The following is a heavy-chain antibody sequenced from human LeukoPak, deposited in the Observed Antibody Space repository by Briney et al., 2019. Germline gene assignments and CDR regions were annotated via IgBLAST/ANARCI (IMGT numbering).Heavy chain of an antibody. D-gene: IGHD2/OR15-2a*01. CDR2: IGSSDTTI. V-gene: IGHV3-11*04. Sequence: PGGSLRLSCAASRFAFSDYYMSWIRQAPGKGLEWVSYIGSSDTTIYYADSVKGRFTISRDNAKNSLYLQMNSLRAEDTAVYYCAKIVYYYYYMDVWGKGTTVTVPS. CDR3: AKIVYYYYYMDV. J-gene: IGHJ6*03. CDR1: RFAFSDYY.